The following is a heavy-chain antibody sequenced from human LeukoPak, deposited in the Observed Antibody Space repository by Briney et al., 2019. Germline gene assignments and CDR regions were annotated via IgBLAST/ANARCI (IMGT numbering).Heavy chain of an antibody. Sequence: SETLSLTCTVSGGSISSRPYCWGWIRQPPGKGLEWIGYIYYSGSTNYNPSLKSRVTISVDTSKNQFSLKLSSVTAADTAVYYCARNPTVARGWFDPWGQGTLVTVSS. CDR3: ARNPTVARGWFDP. V-gene: IGHV4-61*01. CDR1: GGSISSRPYC. D-gene: IGHD6-19*01. CDR2: IYYSGST. J-gene: IGHJ5*02.